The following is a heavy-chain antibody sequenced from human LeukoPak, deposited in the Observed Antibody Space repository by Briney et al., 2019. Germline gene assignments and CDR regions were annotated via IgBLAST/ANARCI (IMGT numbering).Heavy chain of an antibody. CDR2: IFPGDSDT. J-gene: IGHJ4*02. Sequence: GESLKISCKGSGYSFTSYWIGWVRQMPGKGLEWMGIIFPGDSDTRYSPSFQGQVTISADKSISTAYLQWSSLKASDTAMYYCARQGWAYYDFWSGSFDYWGQGTLVTVSS. CDR1: GYSFTSYW. CDR3: ARQGWAYYDFWSGSFDY. D-gene: IGHD3-3*01. V-gene: IGHV5-51*01.